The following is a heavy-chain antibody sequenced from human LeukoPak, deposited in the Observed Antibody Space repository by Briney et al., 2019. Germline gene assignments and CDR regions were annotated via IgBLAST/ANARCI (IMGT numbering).Heavy chain of an antibody. Sequence: SETLSLTCTVSGGSISSSSYYWGWIRQPPEKGLEWIGSIYYSGSTYYNPSLKSRVTISVDTSKNQFSLKLSSVTAADTAVYYGARHLVSGPIFDYWGQGTLVTVSS. V-gene: IGHV4-39*01. CDR3: ARHLVSGPIFDY. CDR1: GGSISSSSYY. J-gene: IGHJ4*02. CDR2: IYYSGST. D-gene: IGHD6-19*01.